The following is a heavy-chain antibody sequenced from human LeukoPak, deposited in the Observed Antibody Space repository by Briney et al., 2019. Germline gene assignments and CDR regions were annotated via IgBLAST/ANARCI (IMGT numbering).Heavy chain of an antibody. CDR2: IRYDGSNK. CDR1: GFTYSSYG. CDR3: AKDKFATPTPDY. Sequence: QAGGSLRLSCAASGFTYSSYGMHWVRQAPGKGLEWVAFIRYDGSNKYYADSVKGRFTISRDNSKNTLYLQMNSLRAEDTAVYYCAKDKFATPTPDYWGQGTLVTVSS. D-gene: IGHD2-15*01. J-gene: IGHJ4*02. V-gene: IGHV3-30*02.